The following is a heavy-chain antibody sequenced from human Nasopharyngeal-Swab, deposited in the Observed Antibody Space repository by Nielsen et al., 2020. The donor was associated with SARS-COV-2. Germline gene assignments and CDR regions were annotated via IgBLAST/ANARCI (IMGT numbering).Heavy chain of an antibody. V-gene: IGHV3-30*03. CDR3: ARDSTYYDSIPSDY. CDR1: GFTFSSYG. CDR2: ISYDGSNK. J-gene: IGHJ4*02. Sequence: GESLKISCAASGFTFSSYGMHWVRQAPGKGLEWVAVISYDGSNKNYADSVKGRFTISRDNSKNTLYLQMNSLRAEDTAVYYCARDSTYYDSIPSDYWGQGTLVTVSS. D-gene: IGHD3-22*01.